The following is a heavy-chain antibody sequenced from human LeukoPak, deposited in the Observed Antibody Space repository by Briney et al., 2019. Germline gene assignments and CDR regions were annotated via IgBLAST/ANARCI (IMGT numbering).Heavy chain of an antibody. D-gene: IGHD5-18*01. CDR3: ARGTSYGFGYFDY. J-gene: IGHJ4*02. Sequence: ASVKVSCKASGGTFSSYAISWVRQAPGQGLEWMGGIIPIFGTANYAQKFQGRVTITADESTSTVYMELSSLRSEDTAVYYCARGTSYGFGYFDYWGQGTLVTVSS. V-gene: IGHV1-69*13. CDR1: GGTFSSYA. CDR2: IIPIFGTA.